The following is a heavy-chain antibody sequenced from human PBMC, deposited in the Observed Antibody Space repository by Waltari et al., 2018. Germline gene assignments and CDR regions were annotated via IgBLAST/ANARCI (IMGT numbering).Heavy chain of an antibody. CDR2: INHSGST. Sequence: QVQLQQWGAGLLKPSETLSLTCAVYGGSFSGYYWSWIRQPPGKGLEWIGEINHSGSTNYNPSLKSRVTISVDTSKNQFSLKLSSVTAADTAVYYCARTPQGPLFQYGSGRNWFDPWGQGTLVTVSS. CDR3: ARTPQGPLFQYGSGRNWFDP. CDR1: GGSFSGYY. J-gene: IGHJ5*02. V-gene: IGHV4-34*01. D-gene: IGHD3-10*01.